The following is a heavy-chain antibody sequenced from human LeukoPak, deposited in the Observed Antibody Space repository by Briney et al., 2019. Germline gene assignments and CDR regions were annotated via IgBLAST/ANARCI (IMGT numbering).Heavy chain of an antibody. CDR2: INSDGSST. J-gene: IGHJ3*02. CDR1: GFTFSSYW. V-gene: IGHV3-74*01. Sequence: PGGSLRLSCAASGFTFSSYWMHWVRQAPGKGLVWVSRINSDGSSTSYADSVKGRFTISRDNAKNTLYLQMNSPRAEDTAVYYCSTGSGHAFDIWGQGTMVTVSS. D-gene: IGHD3-10*01. CDR3: STGSGHAFDI.